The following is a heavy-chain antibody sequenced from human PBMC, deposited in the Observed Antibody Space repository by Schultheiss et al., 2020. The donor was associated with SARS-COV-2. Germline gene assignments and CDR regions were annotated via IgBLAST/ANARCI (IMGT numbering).Heavy chain of an antibody. CDR2: IYYSGST. J-gene: IGHJ6*03. CDR3: ARVPAYYYDSSNYYYYYMDV. CDR1: GGSISSYY. D-gene: IGHD3-22*01. Sequence: SETLSLTCTVSGGSISSYYWSWIRQPPGKGLEWIGSIYYSGSTYYNPSLKSRVTISVDRSKNQFSLKLSSVTAADTAVYYCARVPAYYYDSSNYYYYYMDVWGKGTTVTVSS. V-gene: IGHV4-39*07.